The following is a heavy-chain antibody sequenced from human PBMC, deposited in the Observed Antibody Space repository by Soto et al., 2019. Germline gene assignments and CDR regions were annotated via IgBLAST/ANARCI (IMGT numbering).Heavy chain of an antibody. CDR3: AKDRCSGGSCDSWDS. J-gene: IGHJ4*02. CDR2: ISGSGGRI. Sequence: EVQVLESGGGLVQPGGSLRLSCIASGFTFNRYAMSWVRQAPGKGLEWVLVISGSGGRIYYAESVKGRFTISRDNSKNMLYLQMNSLRVEDTAVYYCAKDRCSGGSCDSWDSWGQGTPVTVSS. V-gene: IGHV3-23*01. CDR1: GFTFNRYA. D-gene: IGHD2-15*01.